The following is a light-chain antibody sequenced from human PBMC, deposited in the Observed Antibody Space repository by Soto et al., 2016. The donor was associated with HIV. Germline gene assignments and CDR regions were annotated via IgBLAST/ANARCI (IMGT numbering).Light chain of an antibody. CDR3: QQLNSYLPWT. Sequence: DIQMTQFPSTLSASIGDRVTITCRASQSVSVWLAWYQQKPGKAPNLLIFKTSTLEIGVPSRFSASGSGTDFTLTISSLQPEDFTTYYCQQLNSYLPWTFGQGTKVEI. V-gene: IGKV1-5*03. J-gene: IGKJ1*01. CDR1: QSVSVW. CDR2: KTS.